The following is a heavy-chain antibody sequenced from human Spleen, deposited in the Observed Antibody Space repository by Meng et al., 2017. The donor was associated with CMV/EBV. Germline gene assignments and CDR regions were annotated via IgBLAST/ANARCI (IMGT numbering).Heavy chain of an antibody. J-gene: IGHJ4*02. D-gene: IGHD5-18*01. CDR2: IFPRDAST. CDR1: GYTFTGDY. V-gene: IGHV1-46*01. CDR3: ARSYSINYVSFDY. Sequence: AAGYTFTGDYLHWVRQAPGQGLEWMGTIFPRDASTNYAQNFQGRVTLTSDTSTSAVYMELTNLKSDDTAFYYCARSYSINYVSFDYWGQGALVTVSS.